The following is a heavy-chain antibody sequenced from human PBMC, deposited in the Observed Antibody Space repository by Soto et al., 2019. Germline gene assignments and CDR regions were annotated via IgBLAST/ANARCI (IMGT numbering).Heavy chain of an antibody. D-gene: IGHD5-18*01. V-gene: IGHV3-33*01. CDR1: GFTFSSYG. J-gene: IGHJ4*02. CDR2: IWYDGSNK. CDR3: ERDREQLWPMGYYFDY. Sequence: QVQLVESGGGVVQPGRSLRLSCAASGFTFSSYGMHWVRQAPGKGLEWVAVIWYDGSNKYYADSVKGRFTISRDNSKNKLYLQMNSLRAEDTAVYYCERDREQLWPMGYYFDYWGQGTLVTVSS.